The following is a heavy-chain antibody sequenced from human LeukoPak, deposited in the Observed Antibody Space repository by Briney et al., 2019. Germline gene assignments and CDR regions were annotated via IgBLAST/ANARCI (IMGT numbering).Heavy chain of an antibody. D-gene: IGHD3-22*01. J-gene: IGHJ3*02. CDR1: GYTFTGYY. Sequence: ASVKVSCKASGYTFTGYYMHWVRQAPGQGLEWMGWINPNSGGTNYAQKFQGWVTMTRDTSISTAYMELSRLRSDDTAVYYCARERYYYDSSGYYSDAFDIWGQGTMVTVSS. V-gene: IGHV1-2*04. CDR3: ARERYYYDSSGYYSDAFDI. CDR2: INPNSGGT.